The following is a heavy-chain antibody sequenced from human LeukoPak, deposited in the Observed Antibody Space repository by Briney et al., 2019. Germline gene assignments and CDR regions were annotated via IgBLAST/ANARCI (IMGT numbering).Heavy chain of an antibody. CDR3: ARGGSYLYYFDY. D-gene: IGHD3-16*02. J-gene: IGHJ4*02. Sequence: SETLSLTCTVPGGSISSGSYYWSWIRQPPGKGLEWIGSIYYSGSTYYNPSLKSRVTISVDTSKNQFSLKLSSVTAADTAVYYCARGGSYLYYFDYWGQGTLVTVSS. CDR2: IYYSGST. CDR1: GGSISSGSYY. V-gene: IGHV4-39*01.